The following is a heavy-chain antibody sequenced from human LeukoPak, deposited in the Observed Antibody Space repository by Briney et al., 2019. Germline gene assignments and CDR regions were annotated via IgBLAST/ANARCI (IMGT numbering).Heavy chain of an antibody. Sequence: GRSLRLSCAASGFTFSSYAMHWVRQAPGKGLEWVAVISYDGSNKYYADSVKGRFTISRDNSKNTLYLQMNSLRAEDTAVYYCARAGLLWFGELFSAFDIWDQGTMVTVSS. V-gene: IGHV3-30*04. CDR1: GFTFSSYA. CDR2: ISYDGSNK. D-gene: IGHD3-10*01. CDR3: ARAGLLWFGELFSAFDI. J-gene: IGHJ3*02.